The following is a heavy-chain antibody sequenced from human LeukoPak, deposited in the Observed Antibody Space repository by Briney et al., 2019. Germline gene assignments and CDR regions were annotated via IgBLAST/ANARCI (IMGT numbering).Heavy chain of an antibody. J-gene: IGHJ4*02. CDR2: IYYSGST. CDR3: ARGGTDSSSWYYFDC. D-gene: IGHD6-13*01. V-gene: IGHV4-39*01. CDR1: GGSISSSSYY. Sequence: PSETLSLTCTVSGGSISSSSYYWGWIRQPPGKGLEWIVSIYYSGSTYYNPSLKSRVTISVDTSKNQFSLKLSSVTAADTAVYYCARGGTDSSSWYYFDCWGQGTLVTVSS.